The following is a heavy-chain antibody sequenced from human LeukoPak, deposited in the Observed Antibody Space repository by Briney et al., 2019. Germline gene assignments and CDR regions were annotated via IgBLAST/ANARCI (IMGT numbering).Heavy chain of an antibody. V-gene: IGHV4-39*01. Sequence: PSETLSLTCTVSGGSISSSSYYWGWIRQPPGTGLEWIGSIYYSGNTYYNPSLKSRVTISVDTSKNQFSLKLSSVTAADTAVYFCARAYSSSWYFNWFDPWGQGTQVTVSS. J-gene: IGHJ5*02. CDR1: GGSISSSSYY. CDR2: IYYSGNT. CDR3: ARAYSSSWYFNWFDP. D-gene: IGHD6-13*01.